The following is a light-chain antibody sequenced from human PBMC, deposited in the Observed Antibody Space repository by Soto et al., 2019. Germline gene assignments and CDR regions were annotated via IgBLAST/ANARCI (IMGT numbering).Light chain of an antibody. J-gene: IGLJ1*01. Sequence: QSVLTQPPSVSGAPGQRVTISCTGSSSNIGAGYDVHWYQQLPGPAPKLLIYGTSNRPSGVPDRFSGSKSGSSASLAITGLEAEDEADYDCQSYDSSLSGYVFGTGTKLTVL. CDR2: GTS. CDR3: QSYDSSLSGYV. V-gene: IGLV1-40*01. CDR1: SSNIGAGYD.